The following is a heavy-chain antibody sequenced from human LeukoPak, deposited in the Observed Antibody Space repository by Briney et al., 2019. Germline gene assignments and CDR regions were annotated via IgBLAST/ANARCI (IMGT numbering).Heavy chain of an antibody. Sequence: ASVKVSCKASGYTFTSYYMHWVRQAPGQGLEWMGIINPSGGSTSYAQKFQGRVTMTRDTSTSTVYMELSGLRSEDTAVYHCARIKTGTTGDYWGQGTLVTVSS. CDR3: ARIKTGTTGDY. V-gene: IGHV1-46*01. CDR1: GYTFTSYY. J-gene: IGHJ4*02. D-gene: IGHD1-1*01. CDR2: INPSGGST.